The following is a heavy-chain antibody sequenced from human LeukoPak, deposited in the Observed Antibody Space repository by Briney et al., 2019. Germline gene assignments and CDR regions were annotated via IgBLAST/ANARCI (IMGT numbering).Heavy chain of an antibody. J-gene: IGHJ4*02. CDR3: ARDGGDTPFDY. CDR1: GYTFTSYG. V-gene: IGHV1-18*01. D-gene: IGHD5-18*01. CDR2: ISAYDGNT. Sequence: ASVKVSCKASGYTFTSYGISWVRQAPGQGLEWMGWISAYDGNTNYAQKLQGRVTMTRDTSTSTVYMELSSLRSEDTAVYYCARDGGDTPFDYWGQGTLVTVSS.